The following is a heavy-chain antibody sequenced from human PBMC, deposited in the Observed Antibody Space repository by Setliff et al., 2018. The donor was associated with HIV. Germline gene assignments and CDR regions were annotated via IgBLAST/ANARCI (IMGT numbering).Heavy chain of an antibody. V-gene: IGHV4-38-2*02. Sequence: PSETLSLTCTVSDYSISNNYYWGWIRQPPGKGLEWIGSIYDSENTYYNPSLKSRITISVDTSKNQFSLKINYVTATDTAVYYCATTPAYYYGSGSYQGAFEIWVQGTMVTVS. CDR3: ATTPAYYYGSGSYQGAFEI. J-gene: IGHJ3*02. D-gene: IGHD3-10*01. CDR2: IYDSENT. CDR1: DYSISNNYY.